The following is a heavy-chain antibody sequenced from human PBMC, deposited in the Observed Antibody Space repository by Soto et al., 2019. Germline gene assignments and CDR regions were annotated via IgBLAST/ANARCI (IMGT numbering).Heavy chain of an antibody. CDR2: IWYDGSNK. CDR1: GFTFSSYG. V-gene: IGHV3-33*01. D-gene: IGHD3-22*01. J-gene: IGHJ4*02. Sequence: GGSLRLSCAASGFTFSSYGMHWVRQAPGKGLEWVAVIWYDGSNKYYADSVKGRFTISRDNSKNTLYLQMNSLRAEDTAVYYCASATYYYDSSGYYSFLNWGQGTLVTVSS. CDR3: ASATYYYDSSGYYSFLN.